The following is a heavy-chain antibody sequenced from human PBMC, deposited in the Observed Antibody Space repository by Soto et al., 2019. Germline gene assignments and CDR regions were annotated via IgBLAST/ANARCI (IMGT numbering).Heavy chain of an antibody. Sequence: GGSLRLSCAASGFTFSSYAMHWVRQAPGKGLEWVAVISYDGSNKYYADSVKGRFTISRDNSKNTLYLQMNSLRAEDTAVYYCARGMYSSSWYALYSYYGMDVWGQGTKVTVYS. V-gene: IGHV3-30-3*01. D-gene: IGHD6-13*01. CDR1: GFTFSSYA. J-gene: IGHJ6*02. CDR2: ISYDGSNK. CDR3: ARGMYSSSWYALYSYYGMDV.